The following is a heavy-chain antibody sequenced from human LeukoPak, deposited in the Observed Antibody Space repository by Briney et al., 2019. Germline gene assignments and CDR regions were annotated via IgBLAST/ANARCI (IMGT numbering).Heavy chain of an antibody. V-gene: IGHV3-7*01. CDR1: GFTFSSYW. Sequence: GSLRLSCVASGFTFSSYWMSWVRQAPGKGLEWVANIKQDGSEKYYVDSVKGRFTISRDNAKNSLYLQMNSLRAEDTAVYYCARVFYYGSGSYPYYYYYYMDVWGKGTTVTVSS. D-gene: IGHD3-10*01. CDR2: IKQDGSEK. J-gene: IGHJ6*03. CDR3: ARVFYYGSGSYPYYYYYYMDV.